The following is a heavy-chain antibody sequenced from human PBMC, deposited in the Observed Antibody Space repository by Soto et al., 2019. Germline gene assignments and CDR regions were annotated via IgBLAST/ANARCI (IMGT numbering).Heavy chain of an antibody. CDR2: IILIFGTA. D-gene: IGHD3-22*01. V-gene: IGHV1-69*13. J-gene: IGHJ6*02. CDR3: ARDPHYYDSSMGMDV. CDR1: GYTFTSYG. Sequence: ASVKVSCKASGYTFTSYGISWVRQAPGQGLEWMGGIILIFGTANYAQKFQGRVTITADESTSTAYMELSSLRSEDTAVYYCARDPHYYDSSMGMDVWGQGTTVTVSS.